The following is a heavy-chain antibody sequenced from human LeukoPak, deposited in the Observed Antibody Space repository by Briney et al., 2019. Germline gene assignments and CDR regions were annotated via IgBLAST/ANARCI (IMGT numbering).Heavy chain of an antibody. V-gene: IGHV4-59*01. CDR2: IYYSGDT. CDR3: VRGPYGSGISNWFDP. D-gene: IGHD3-10*01. J-gene: IGHJ5*02. CDR1: DGAIAGYS. Sequence: SETLSLTCTVSDGAIAGYSWSWIRQAPGKGLEWIGYIYYSGDTNYNPSLQSRVTVSVDTSKNQFSLRLTSVSAADTAVYYCVRGPYGSGISNWFDPWGQGAQVIVSS.